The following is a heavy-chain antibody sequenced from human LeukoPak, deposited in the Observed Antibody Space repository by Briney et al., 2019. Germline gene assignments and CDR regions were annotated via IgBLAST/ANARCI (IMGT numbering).Heavy chain of an antibody. CDR2: IFPGDFET. CDR3: ARRADFWTDV. Sequence: GESLKISCKGSGYTFTSYWIGWVRQMPGKGLEWMGIIFPGDFETRYSPSFQGQVTISADKSISTAYLQWSTLKASDTAMYYCARRADFWTDVWGKGTTVTVSS. J-gene: IGHJ6*04. V-gene: IGHV5-51*01. CDR1: GYTFTSYW. D-gene: IGHD3-3*01.